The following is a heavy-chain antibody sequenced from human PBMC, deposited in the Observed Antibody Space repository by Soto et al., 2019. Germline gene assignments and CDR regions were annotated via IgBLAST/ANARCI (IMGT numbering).Heavy chain of an antibody. D-gene: IGHD3-22*01. V-gene: IGHV3-30*18. CDR3: AKEWVYDSSGWSFDY. CDR2: ISYDGSNK. Sequence: QVQLVESGGGVVQPGRSLRLSCAASGFTFSSYGMHWVRQTPGKGLEWVAVISYDGSNKYYADSVKGRFTISRDNSKNTLYRQINSLRAEDTAVYYCAKEWVYDSSGWSFDYWGQGTLVTVSS. J-gene: IGHJ4*02. CDR1: GFTFSSYG.